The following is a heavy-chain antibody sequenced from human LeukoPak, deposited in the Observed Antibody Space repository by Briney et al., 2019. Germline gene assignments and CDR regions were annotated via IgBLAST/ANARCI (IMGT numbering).Heavy chain of an antibody. D-gene: IGHD3-22*01. CDR3: VRAVHHLFYSDSSGYYGDAFDV. CDR1: GFSVRTNY. Sequence: VGSLRLSCAAPGFSVRTNYTSWVRQAPGKGLEWVSVIYSGGTIRYADSVKGRFTISRDNSRDTLHLQMNSLRVDDTAVYYCVRAVHHLFYSDSSGYYGDAFDVWGQGTVVTVSS. V-gene: IGHV3-53*01. CDR2: IYSGGTI. J-gene: IGHJ3*01.